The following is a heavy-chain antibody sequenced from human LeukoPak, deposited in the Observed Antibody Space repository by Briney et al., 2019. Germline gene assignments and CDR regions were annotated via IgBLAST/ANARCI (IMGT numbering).Heavy chain of an antibody. Sequence: GGSLRLSCVASGFNFKKNNMHWVRQAPGKGLEWVAFIRYDGSNKYYADSVKGRFTISRDNSKNTLYLQMNSLRAEDTAVYYCAKPYCSSTSCYTVDYWGQGTLVTVSS. CDR3: AKPYCSSTSCYTVDY. CDR2: IRYDGSNK. D-gene: IGHD2-2*02. J-gene: IGHJ4*02. V-gene: IGHV3-30*02. CDR1: GFNFKKNN.